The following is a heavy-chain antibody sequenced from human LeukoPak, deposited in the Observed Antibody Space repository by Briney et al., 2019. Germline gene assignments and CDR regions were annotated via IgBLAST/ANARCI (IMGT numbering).Heavy chain of an antibody. J-gene: IGHJ5*02. Sequence: GGSLRLSCAASGFTFSSYGMHWVRQAPGKGLEWVAVIWYDGSNKYYADSVKGRFTISRDNSKNTLYLQMNSLRAEDTAVYYCARDPGIAVAGTGSWFDPWGQGTLVTVSP. V-gene: IGHV3-33*01. D-gene: IGHD6-19*01. CDR1: GFTFSSYG. CDR3: ARDPGIAVAGTGSWFDP. CDR2: IWYDGSNK.